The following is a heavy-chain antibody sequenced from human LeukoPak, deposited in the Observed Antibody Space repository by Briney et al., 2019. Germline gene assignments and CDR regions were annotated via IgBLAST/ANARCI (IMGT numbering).Heavy chain of an antibody. V-gene: IGHV1-18*01. CDR1: GYIFSDYS. CDR3: ARLGEFCSRTNCYTGEDH. J-gene: IGHJ4*02. D-gene: IGHD2-2*02. Sequence: ASVKVSCKTSGYIFSDYSIIWVKHAPGQGLEWMGWISGYNTNTKYSQKFQGRVTMTADTSTSTAYMELRNLRSDDTAVYFCARLGEFCSRTNCYTGEDHWGQGTLVTVSS. CDR2: ISGYNTNT.